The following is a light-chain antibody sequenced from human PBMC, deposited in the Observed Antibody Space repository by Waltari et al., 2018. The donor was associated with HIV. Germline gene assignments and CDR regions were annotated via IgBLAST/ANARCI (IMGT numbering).Light chain of an antibody. CDR3: QQYMSWPRT. V-gene: IGKV3-15*01. J-gene: IGKJ1*01. CDR1: QSVSDD. Sequence: ETVMTQSPDSLSVSPGATVILSCRASQSVSDDLAWYQQKPGRAPRLLSYEASTRNTGVPVKFRGTGSGTEFTLTISSLQSEDLGVYFCQQYMSWPRTFGQGTRVELK. CDR2: EAS.